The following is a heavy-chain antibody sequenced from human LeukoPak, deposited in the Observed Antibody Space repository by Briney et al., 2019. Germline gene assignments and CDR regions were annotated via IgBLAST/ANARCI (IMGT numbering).Heavy chain of an antibody. Sequence: TSQTLSLTCTVSGGSISGGSYYWSWIRQPAGKGLEWIGRIYTSGSTNYNPSLKSRVTISLDTSKNQFSLKLSSVTAADTAVYYCARFQRYCSSTSCVFWGQGTLVTVSS. CDR3: ARFQRYCSSTSCVF. CDR1: GGSISGGSYY. V-gene: IGHV4-61*02. CDR2: IYTSGST. D-gene: IGHD2-2*01. J-gene: IGHJ4*02.